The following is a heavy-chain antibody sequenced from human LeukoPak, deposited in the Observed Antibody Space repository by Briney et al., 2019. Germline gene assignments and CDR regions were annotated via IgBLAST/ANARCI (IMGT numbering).Heavy chain of an antibody. CDR2: INGDASST. V-gene: IGHV3-74*01. CDR1: GLTLSGYW. CDR3: ARARGNTYGFFEY. J-gene: IGHJ4*02. Sequence: GGSLRLSCAASGLTLSGYWMHWVRQAPGKGLVWVSRINGDASSTSYADSVKGRFAISRDNAKSTLYLQMNSLRVEDTAVYYCARARGNTYGFFEYWGQGTLVTVSS. D-gene: IGHD5-18*01.